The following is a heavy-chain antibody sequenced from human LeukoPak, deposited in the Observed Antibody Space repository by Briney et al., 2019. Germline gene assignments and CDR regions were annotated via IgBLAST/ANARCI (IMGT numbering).Heavy chain of an antibody. CDR2: IDPTDSYT. CDR3: ARHSRPSMVRGAAGGMDV. D-gene: IGHD3-10*01. V-gene: IGHV5-10-1*01. CDR1: GYSFTNYW. J-gene: IGHJ6*02. Sequence: GESLKISCRGSGYSFTNYWINWVRQMPGKGLEWMGRIDPTDSYTNYSPSFQGHVTISADKSISTAYLQWSSLKASDTAMYYCARHSRPSMVRGAAGGMDVWGQGTMVIVSS.